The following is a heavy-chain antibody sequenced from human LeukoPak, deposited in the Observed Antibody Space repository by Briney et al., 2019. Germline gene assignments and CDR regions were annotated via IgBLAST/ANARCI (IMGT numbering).Heavy chain of an antibody. Sequence: ASVKLSCKAAGYTFTCYGFSRERLAPGQGLGRRGWISAYNDNTNYAQRLQDGVTLTTDRPPSTAYMYLRSLRAGDAAVYFCARARGSIVYYYMNWFDPWGQGTLVTVSS. D-gene: IGHD3-22*01. J-gene: IGHJ5*02. CDR3: ARARGSIVYYYMNWFDP. CDR1: GYTFTCYG. CDR2: ISAYNDNT. V-gene: IGHV1-18*01.